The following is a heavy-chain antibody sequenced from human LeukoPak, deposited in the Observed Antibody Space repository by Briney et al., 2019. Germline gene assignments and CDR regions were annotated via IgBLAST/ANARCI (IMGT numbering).Heavy chain of an antibody. J-gene: IGHJ4*02. Sequence: ASVKVSCKASGYTFTEHYIHWVRQAPGQGLEWVGWINPNSGGTNYAQKFEGRITMTRDTSIDTGYTEMSRLTSDDTAVYYCASAHSSLRLYHSDYWGQGTLVTVSS. CDR3: ASAHSSLRLYHSDY. V-gene: IGHV1-2*02. CDR1: GYTFTEHY. CDR2: INPNSGGT. D-gene: IGHD6-13*01.